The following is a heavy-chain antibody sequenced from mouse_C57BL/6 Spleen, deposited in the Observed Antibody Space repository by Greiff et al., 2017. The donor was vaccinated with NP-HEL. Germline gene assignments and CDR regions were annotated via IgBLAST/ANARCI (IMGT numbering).Heavy chain of an antibody. CDR2: ISSGGSYT. J-gene: IGHJ4*01. V-gene: IGHV5-6*01. Sequence: EVNVVESGGDLVKPGGSLKLSCAASGFTFSSYGMSWVRQTPDKRLEWVATISSGGSYTYYPDSVKGRFTISRDNAKNTLYLQMSSLKAEDTAMYYCARQNGAMDYWGQGTSVTVSS. CDR3: ARQNGAMDY. CDR1: GFTFSSYG.